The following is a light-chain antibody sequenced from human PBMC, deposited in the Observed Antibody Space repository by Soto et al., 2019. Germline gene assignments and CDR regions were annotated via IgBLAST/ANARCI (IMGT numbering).Light chain of an antibody. V-gene: IGKV1-5*03. CDR1: QSVTRF. CDR3: QQYVSYSS. Sequence: ILMTQSPSTLSASVGDRVTITCRANQSVTRFLAWYQQKPGKAPKLLIYKASTLGGGVPSRFSGGGSGTDFTLTISSLQPDDSATYYCQQYVSYSSFGPGTKVEIK. CDR2: KAS. J-gene: IGKJ3*01.